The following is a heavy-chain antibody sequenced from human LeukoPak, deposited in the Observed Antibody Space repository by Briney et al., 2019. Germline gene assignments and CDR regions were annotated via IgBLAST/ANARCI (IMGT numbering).Heavy chain of an antibody. CDR3: AKDHRAGIVVVTACPADY. V-gene: IGHV4-61*02. CDR2: FYTSGST. J-gene: IGHJ4*02. D-gene: IGHD2-21*02. Sequence: SETLSLTCSVSGGSVSSGNYYWTWIRQPAGKGLEWIGRFYTSGSTNYNPSLESRVAISLDTSKNQFSLKLSSVTAADTAVYYCAKDHRAGIVVVTACPADYWGQGTLVTVSS. CDR1: GGSVSSGNYY.